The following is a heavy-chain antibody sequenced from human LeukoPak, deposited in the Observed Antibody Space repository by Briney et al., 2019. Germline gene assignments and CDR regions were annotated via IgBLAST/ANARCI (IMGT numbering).Heavy chain of an antibody. CDR3: ARLVTY. J-gene: IGHJ4*02. Sequence: PGGSLRLSCAASGFTFSNYAMHWVRQAPGKGLEYVSAISSNGGSTYYANFVKGRLTISRDNSKNTLYLQMGSLRAEDMAVYYCARLVTYWGQGTLVTVSS. CDR1: GFTFSNYA. D-gene: IGHD3-9*01. CDR2: ISSNGGST. V-gene: IGHV3-64*01.